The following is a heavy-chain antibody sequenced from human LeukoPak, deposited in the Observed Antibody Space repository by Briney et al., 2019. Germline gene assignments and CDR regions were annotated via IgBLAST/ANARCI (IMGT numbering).Heavy chain of an antibody. Sequence: SETLSLTCTVSGGSISSSSYYWGWIRQPPGKGLEWIGSIYYGSVFYSVSTYYNPSLKSRVTMSGDTSKNQFSLKLSSVTAADTAVYYCARSEGPNYDFWSGYYPRGDFDYWGQGTLVSVSS. D-gene: IGHD3-3*01. CDR2: IYYGSVFYSVST. V-gene: IGHV4-39*07. J-gene: IGHJ4*02. CDR3: ARSEGPNYDFWSGYYPRGDFDY. CDR1: GGSISSSSYY.